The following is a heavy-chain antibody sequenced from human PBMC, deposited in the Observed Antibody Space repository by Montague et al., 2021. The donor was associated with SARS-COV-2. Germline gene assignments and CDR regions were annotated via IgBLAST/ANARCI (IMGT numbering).Heavy chain of an antibody. CDR2: ITGFGMRT. CDR3: ARHADSSGHSYLDF. V-gene: IGHV3-23*01. D-gene: IGHD3-22*01. J-gene: IGHJ4*02. Sequence: SLRLSCATSGYIFNRYAMTWVRQAPGRGLEWVAGITGFGMRTFSANSVMGRFTISRDNSRNTVFLQMNSLRVEDTATYYCARHADSSGHSYLDFWGQGTLVTVSS. CDR1: GYIFNRYA.